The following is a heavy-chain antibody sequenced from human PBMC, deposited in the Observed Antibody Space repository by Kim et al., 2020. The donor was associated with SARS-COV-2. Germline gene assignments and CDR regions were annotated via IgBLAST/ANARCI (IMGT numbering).Heavy chain of an antibody. Sequence: SETLSLTCAVYGGSFSGYYWSWIRQPPGKGLEWIGEINHSGSTNYNPSLKSRVTISVDTSKNQFSLKLSSVTAADTAVYYCARGPRVFAPRSRIDYWGQGTLVTVSS. CDR3: ARGPRVFAPRSRIDY. J-gene: IGHJ4*02. CDR1: GGSFSGYY. D-gene: IGHD3-10*02. CDR2: INHSGST. V-gene: IGHV4-34*01.